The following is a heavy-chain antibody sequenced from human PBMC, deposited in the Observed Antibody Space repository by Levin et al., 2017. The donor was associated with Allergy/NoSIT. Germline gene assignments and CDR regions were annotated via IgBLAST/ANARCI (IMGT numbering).Heavy chain of an antibody. CDR2: ISGSGGDT. Sequence: GESLKISCAASGFTFSTYAMSWVRQAPGKGLEWVSAISGSGGDTYYADSVKGRFTISRDNSKNTLYLQMNTLRAEDTAVYYCAKAISGPGSYRFDYWGQGTLVTVSS. J-gene: IGHJ4*02. V-gene: IGHV3-23*01. CDR3: AKAISGPGSYRFDY. D-gene: IGHD1-26*01. CDR1: GFTFSTYA.